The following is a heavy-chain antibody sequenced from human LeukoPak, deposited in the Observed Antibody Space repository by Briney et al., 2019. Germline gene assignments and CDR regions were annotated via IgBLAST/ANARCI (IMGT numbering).Heavy chain of an antibody. J-gene: IGHJ3*02. CDR2: ISPNSGGT. D-gene: IGHD3-22*01. CDR1: GYTFTGYY. CDR3: ARDTYYYDSSGYYYAFDI. Sequence: ASVKVSCKASGYTFTGYYMHWVRQAPGQGLEWMGWISPNSGGTNYAQKFQGRVTMTRDTSISTAYMELSRLRSDDTAVYYCARDTYYYDSSGYYYAFDIWGQGTMVTVSS. V-gene: IGHV1-2*02.